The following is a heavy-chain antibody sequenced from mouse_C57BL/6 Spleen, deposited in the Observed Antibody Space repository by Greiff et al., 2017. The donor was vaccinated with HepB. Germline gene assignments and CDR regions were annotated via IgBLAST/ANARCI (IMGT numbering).Heavy chain of an antibody. V-gene: IGHV10-1*01. J-gene: IGHJ2*01. CDR3: VRQGLYYGNSYFDY. D-gene: IGHD2-1*01. Sequence: EVQVVESGGGLVQPKGSLKLSCAASGFSFNTYAMNWVRQAPGKGLEWVARIRSKSNNYATYYADSVKDRFTISRDDSESMLYLQMNNLKTEDTAMYYCVRQGLYYGNSYFDYWGQGTTLTVSS. CDR1: GFSFNTYA. CDR2: IRSKSNNYAT.